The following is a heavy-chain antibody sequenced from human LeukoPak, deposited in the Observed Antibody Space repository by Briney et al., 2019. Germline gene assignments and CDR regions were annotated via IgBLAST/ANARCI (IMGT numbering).Heavy chain of an antibody. CDR1: GFDFSGFY. D-gene: IGHD2-15*01. J-gene: IGHJ4*02. V-gene: IGHV3-73*01. CDR3: TRQDCSGGSCSYVDY. CDR2: IRSKPSSYTT. Sequence: GGSLRLSCAASGFDFSGFYMHWVRQASGRGLEWVGLIRSKPSSYTTVYAASVKGRFTISRDDSKNTAYLQMNSLKAEDTAVYYCTRQDCSGGSCSYVDYWGQGTLVTVSS.